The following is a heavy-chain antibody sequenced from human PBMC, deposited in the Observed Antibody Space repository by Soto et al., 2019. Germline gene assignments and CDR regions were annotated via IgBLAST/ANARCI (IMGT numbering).Heavy chain of an antibody. CDR3: TRDLSPGQYYYYGMDV. D-gene: IGHD3-3*02. CDR1: GFTFGDYA. CDR2: IRSKAYGGTT. J-gene: IGHJ6*02. V-gene: IGHV3-49*03. Sequence: AGGSLRLSCTASGFTFGDYAMSWFRQAPGKGLEWVGFIRSKAYGGTTEYAASVKGRFTISRDDSKSIAYLQMNSLKTEDTAVYYCTRDLSPGQYYYYGMDVWGQGTTVTVSS.